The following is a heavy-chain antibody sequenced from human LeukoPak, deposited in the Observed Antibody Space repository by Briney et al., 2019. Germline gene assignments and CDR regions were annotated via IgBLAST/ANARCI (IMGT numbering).Heavy chain of an antibody. D-gene: IGHD3-10*01. J-gene: IGHJ4*02. CDR1: GFTFSISA. CDR3: AKLGDAFDY. Sequence: GGSLRLSCAASGFTFSISAMSWVRQPPGKGLEWVSRISSSGGSTYYADSVKGRFTLSRDNSKNTLYLQINNLRAEDTAIYYCAKLGDAFDYWGQGTLVPVSS. V-gene: IGHV3-23*01. CDR2: ISSSGGST.